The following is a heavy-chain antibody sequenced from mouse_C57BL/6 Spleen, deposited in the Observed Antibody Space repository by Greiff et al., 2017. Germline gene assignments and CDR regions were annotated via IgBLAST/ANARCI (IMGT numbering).Heavy chain of an antibody. V-gene: IGHV7-1*01. D-gene: IGHD2-10*02. CDR2: SRNKANDYTT. Sequence: EVQGVASGGGLVQSGRSLRLSCATSGFTFSDFYMEWVRQAPGKGLEWIAASRNKANDYTTEYSASVKGRFIVSRDTSQSILYLQMNALRAEDTAIYYCARGVWFGGYYFDYWGQGTTLTVSS. CDR1: GFTFSDFY. CDR3: ARGVWFGGYYFDY. J-gene: IGHJ2*01.